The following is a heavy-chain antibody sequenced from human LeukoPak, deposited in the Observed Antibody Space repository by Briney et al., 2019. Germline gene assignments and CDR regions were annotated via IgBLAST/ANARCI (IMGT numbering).Heavy chain of an antibody. Sequence: GGSLRLSCAASGFTFSSYGMHWVRQAPGKGLEWVSTIRMTGGSTYYADSVKGRFTISRDNSKNTLHLQMNSLRAEDTAVYYCAKGGGITRPYFDYWGQGTLVTVSS. V-gene: IGHV3-23*01. CDR3: AKGGGITRPYFDY. CDR1: GFTFSSYG. J-gene: IGHJ4*02. D-gene: IGHD3-16*01. CDR2: IRMTGGST.